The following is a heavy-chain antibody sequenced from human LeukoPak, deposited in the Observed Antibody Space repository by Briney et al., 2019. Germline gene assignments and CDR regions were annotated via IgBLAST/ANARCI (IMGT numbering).Heavy chain of an antibody. CDR1: GYSFPTYW. CDR3: ARPPSRGYSSSFEY. CDR2: IYPDESNN. V-gene: IGHV5-51*01. D-gene: IGHD2-2*03. J-gene: IGHJ4*02. Sequence: GESLKISCKGSGYSFPTYWIAWVRQMPGKGLEWMGIIYPDESNNRYSPSFQGQVTISADKSISTAYLQWSSLKASDTAMYYCARPPSRGYSSSFEYWGQGTLVTVSS.